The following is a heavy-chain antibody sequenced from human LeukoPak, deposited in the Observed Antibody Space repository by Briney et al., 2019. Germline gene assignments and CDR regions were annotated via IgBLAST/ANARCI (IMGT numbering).Heavy chain of an antibody. J-gene: IGHJ4*02. Sequence: SPTLSLTCGISGDSDSSNSVAWTWIRQSPSRGLEWLGRTYYRSKWYNDYAVSVKSRITINADTSKNQFSLQLNSVTPEDTAVYYCARAVAGRLDYWGQGTLVTVSS. D-gene: IGHD6-19*01. CDR1: GDSDSSNSVA. CDR2: TYYRSKWYN. CDR3: ARAVAGRLDY. V-gene: IGHV6-1*01.